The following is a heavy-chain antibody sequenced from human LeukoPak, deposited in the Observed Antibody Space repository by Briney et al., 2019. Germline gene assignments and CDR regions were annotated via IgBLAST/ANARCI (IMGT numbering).Heavy chain of an antibody. CDR1: GGTFSSYA. CDR2: IIPIFGTA. J-gene: IGHJ5*02. V-gene: IGHV1-69*13. D-gene: IGHD2-2*01. CDR3: AREEVDIVVVPAARWFDP. Sequence: ASVKVSCKASGGTFSSYAISWVRQAPGQGLEWMGGIIPIFGTANYAQKFQGRVTITADESTSTAYMELSSLRSEDTAVYYCAREEVDIVVVPAARWFDPWGQGTLVTVSS.